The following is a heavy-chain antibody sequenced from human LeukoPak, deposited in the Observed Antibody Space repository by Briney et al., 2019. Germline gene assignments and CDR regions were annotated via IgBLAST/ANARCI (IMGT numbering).Heavy chain of an antibody. D-gene: IGHD6-6*01. CDR2: INNDGTST. J-gene: IGHJ4*02. CDR3: ARSNRYSSSSGDY. CDR1: GFTFSSYA. Sequence: GGSLRLSCAASGFTFSSYAMSWVRQAPGKGLVWVSRINNDGTSTYYADSVKGRFTISRDNAKNTLYLQMNSLRAEDTAVYYCARSNRYSSSSGDYWGQGTLVTVSS. V-gene: IGHV3-74*01.